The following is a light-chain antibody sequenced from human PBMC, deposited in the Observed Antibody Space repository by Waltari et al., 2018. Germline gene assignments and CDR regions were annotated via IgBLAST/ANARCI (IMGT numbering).Light chain of an antibody. Sequence: DIVMTQSPDSLAVSLGERATINCNSSQSILYSSNNKNYLAWYQQKPGQPPKLLIYWASPRESGVPERFSGSGSGTDFTLTISSLQAEDVAVYYCQQYYSTPYTFGQGTKLEIK. J-gene: IGKJ2*01. V-gene: IGKV4-1*01. CDR1: QSILYSSNNKNY. CDR3: QQYYSTPYT. CDR2: WAS.